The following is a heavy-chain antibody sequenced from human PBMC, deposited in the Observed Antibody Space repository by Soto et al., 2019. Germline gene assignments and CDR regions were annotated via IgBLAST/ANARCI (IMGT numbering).Heavy chain of an antibody. CDR3: ASGERAYYDFWSGPDYYYYGMDV. CDR2: IIPIFGTA. Sequence: SVKVSCKASGGTFSSYAISWVRQAPGQGLEWMGGIIPIFGTANYAQKFQGRVTITADESTSTAYMELSSLRSEDTAVYYCASGERAYYDFWSGPDYYYYGMDVWG. V-gene: IGHV1-69*13. CDR1: GGTFSSYA. D-gene: IGHD3-3*01. J-gene: IGHJ6*02.